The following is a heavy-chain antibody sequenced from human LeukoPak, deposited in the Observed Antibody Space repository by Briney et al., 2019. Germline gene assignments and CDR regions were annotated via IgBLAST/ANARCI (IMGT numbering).Heavy chain of an antibody. V-gene: IGHV3-30*02. CDR3: AKAKYGSIWYGGGVDI. CDR1: GLPFSSYG. D-gene: IGHD3-10*01. CDR2: IRYGGSNQ. J-gene: IGHJ3*02. Sequence: GGSLSLSCAASGLPFSSYGMHWVRQAPGKGLEWVAFIRYGGSNQYYADPVKGRFTLTRDNYQNSMYLQMKSLRTEDTAVYYCAKAKYGSIWYGGGVDIWGQGTMVTVSS.